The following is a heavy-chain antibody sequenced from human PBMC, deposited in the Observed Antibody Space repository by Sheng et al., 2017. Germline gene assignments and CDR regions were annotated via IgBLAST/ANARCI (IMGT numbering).Heavy chain of an antibody. V-gene: IGHV3-30*18. D-gene: IGHD6-13*01. Sequence: QVQLVESGGGVVQPGRSLRLSCAASGFTFSSYGMHWVRQAPGKGLEWVAVISYDGSNKYYADSVKGRFTISRDNSKNTLYLQMNSLRAEDTAVYYCAKDFSSSWHDAFDIWGQGTMVTVSS. J-gene: IGHJ3*02. CDR2: ISYDGSNK. CDR1: GFTFSSYG. CDR3: AKDFSSSWHDAFDI.